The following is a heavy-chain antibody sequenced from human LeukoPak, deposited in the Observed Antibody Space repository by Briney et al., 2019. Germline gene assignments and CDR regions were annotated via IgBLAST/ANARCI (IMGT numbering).Heavy chain of an antibody. CDR1: GGTFSSYA. CDR2: IIPILGIA. D-gene: IGHD3-9*01. Sequence: GASVKVSCKASGGTFSSYAISWVRQAPGQGLEWMGRIIPILGIANYAQKFQGRVTITADKSTSTAYMELSSLRSEDTAVYYCARGYFDWTYDYWGQGTLVTVSS. J-gene: IGHJ4*02. V-gene: IGHV1-69*04. CDR3: ARGYFDWTYDY.